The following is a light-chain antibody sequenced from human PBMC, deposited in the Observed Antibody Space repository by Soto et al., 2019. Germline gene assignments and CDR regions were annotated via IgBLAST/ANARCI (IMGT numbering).Light chain of an antibody. CDR2: DAS. J-gene: IGKJ1*01. CDR1: QSVSFY. Sequence: EIVLTQSPGSLSLSPGERATLSCRASQSVSFYLAWYQTEPGQAPRLLISDASSRATDVPDRFSGSGSGTDFSLTISRLEPEDFAVYYCQQYGDSPVTFGQGTKVDI. V-gene: IGKV3-20*01. CDR3: QQYGDSPVT.